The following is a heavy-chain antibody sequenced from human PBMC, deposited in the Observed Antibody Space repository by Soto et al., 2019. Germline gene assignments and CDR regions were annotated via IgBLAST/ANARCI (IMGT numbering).Heavy chain of an antibody. Sequence: QINLIESGPTLVKPTQTLTLTCTFSGFSLSTSGAAVGWVRQPPGRALEWLALIYWDCDKRYNASLGNRLTLTQDPSMNQVVLTLTNVHPADTATYYCAHRATMTIFGLIIDTGIWFDPWGQGTRVIVSS. J-gene: IGHJ5*02. D-gene: IGHD3-3*01. CDR2: IYWDCDK. CDR1: GFSLSTSGAA. V-gene: IGHV2-5*02. CDR3: AHRATMTIFGLIIDTGIWFDP.